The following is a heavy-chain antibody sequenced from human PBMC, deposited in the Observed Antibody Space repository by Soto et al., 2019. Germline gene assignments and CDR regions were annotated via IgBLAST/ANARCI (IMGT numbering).Heavy chain of an antibody. V-gene: IGHV3-23*01. CDR3: AKGGAVLLDPFDV. CDR1: GFTFSSFG. CDR2: VTSSASST. J-gene: IGHJ3*01. Sequence: GQLLESGGGMVQPGGALGLSCAASGFTFSSFGINLGRLPPGRGLEWGAAVTSSASSTHYADSVKGRFTISRDNSKNTLYLQMNSLRADDTAVYYCAKGGAVLLDPFDVWGQGTMVTVSS. D-gene: IGHD1-26*01.